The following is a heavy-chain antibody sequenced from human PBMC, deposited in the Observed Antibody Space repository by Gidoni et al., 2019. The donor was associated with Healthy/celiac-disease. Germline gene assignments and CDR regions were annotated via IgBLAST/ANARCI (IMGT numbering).Heavy chain of an antibody. CDR3: ANGDESIVVVAFDI. CDR1: GFTFSSYA. D-gene: IGHD3-22*01. Sequence: EVQLLESGGGLVQPGGSLRLSCAASGFTFSSYAMSWVRQAPGKGLEWVSAISGSGGSTYYADSLKGRFTISRDTSKNTLYLQMNSLRAEDTAVYYCANGDESIVVVAFDIWGQGTMVTVSS. J-gene: IGHJ3*02. CDR2: ISGSGGST. V-gene: IGHV3-23*01.